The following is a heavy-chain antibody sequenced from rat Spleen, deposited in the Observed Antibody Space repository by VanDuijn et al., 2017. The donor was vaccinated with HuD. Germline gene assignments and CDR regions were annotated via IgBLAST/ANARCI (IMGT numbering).Heavy chain of an antibody. CDR2: ISTGGGNT. CDR3: ARHPHIINYGGYYFDY. J-gene: IGHJ2*01. D-gene: IGHD1-11*01. V-gene: IGHV5S23*01. CDR1: GFTFSNYD. Sequence: EVQLVESGGGLVQPGRSLKLSCAASGFTFSNYDMAWVRQAPTKGLEWVASISTGGGNTYYRDSVKGRFTISRDNAKSTLYLQMDSLRSEDTATYYCARHPHIINYGGYYFDYWGQGVMVTVSS.